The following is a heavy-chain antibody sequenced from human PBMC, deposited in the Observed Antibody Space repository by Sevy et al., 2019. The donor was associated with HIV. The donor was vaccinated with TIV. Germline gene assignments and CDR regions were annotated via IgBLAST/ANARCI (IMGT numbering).Heavy chain of an antibody. CDR1: ECTFSSYW. Sequence: GGSLRLSCAASECTFSSYWMSWVRQAPGKGLEWVATMKQDGSEKYYVDSVKGRFTISRDNAKHSLYLQMNSLRAEDTAVYYCVREGLGGFSYSLDCWGQGTLVTVSS. D-gene: IGHD5-18*01. CDR2: MKQDGSEK. V-gene: IGHV3-7*01. J-gene: IGHJ4*02. CDR3: VREGLGGFSYSLDC.